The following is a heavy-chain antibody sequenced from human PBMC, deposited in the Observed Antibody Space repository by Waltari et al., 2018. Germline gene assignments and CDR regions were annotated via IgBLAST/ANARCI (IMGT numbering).Heavy chain of an antibody. CDR3: ARGGPAIFGVLITKRFDY. V-gene: IGHV1-2*06. CDR2: INPNSGGT. J-gene: IGHJ4*02. Sequence: QVQLVQSGAEVKKPGASVRVSCKASGYPSTDYYMHWVRQAPGQGLEWMGRINPNSGGTNYTQKFQGRVTMTRDTSISTAYMELSRLRSDDTAVYYCARGGPAIFGVLITKRFDYWGQGTLVTVSS. D-gene: IGHD3-3*01. CDR1: GYPSTDYY.